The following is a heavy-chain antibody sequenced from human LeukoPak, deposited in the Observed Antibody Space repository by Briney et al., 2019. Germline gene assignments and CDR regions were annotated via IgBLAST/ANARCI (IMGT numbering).Heavy chain of an antibody. CDR2: IYYSGST. CDR3: ARQYDYDSSGYYFGY. D-gene: IGHD3-22*01. J-gene: IGHJ4*02. Sequence: PSETLSLICTVSSGSIRNYHWSWIRQPSGKGLEWVGYIYYSGSTNYNPSLESRVTISVDTPKNQFSLKLSSVTAADTAVYYCARQYDYDSSGYYFGYWGQGTLVTVSS. V-gene: IGHV4-59*08. CDR1: SGSIRNYH.